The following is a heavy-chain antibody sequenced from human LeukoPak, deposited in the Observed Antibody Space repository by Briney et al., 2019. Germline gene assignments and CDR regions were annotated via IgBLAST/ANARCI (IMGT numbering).Heavy chain of an antibody. CDR2: IIPILGIA. CDR3: AEPSYSTSWADWYFDL. CDR1: GGTFSSYA. J-gene: IGHJ2*01. Sequence: GSSVKVSCKASGGTFSSYAISWVRQAPGQGLEWMGRIIPILGIANYAQKFQGRVTITADKSTSTAYMELSSLRSEDTAVYYCAEPSYSTSWADWYFDLWGRGTLVTVSS. V-gene: IGHV1-69*04. D-gene: IGHD6-13*01.